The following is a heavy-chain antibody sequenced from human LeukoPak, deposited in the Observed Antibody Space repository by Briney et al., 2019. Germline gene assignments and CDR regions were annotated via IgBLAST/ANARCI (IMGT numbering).Heavy chain of an antibody. CDR2: ISGSGGST. D-gene: IGHD3-22*01. CDR1: GFTFSSYA. V-gene: IGHV3-23*01. Sequence: GGSLRLSCAASGFTFSSYAMSWVRQAPGKGLEWVSAISGSGGSTYYADSVKGRFTISRDNSKNTLYLQMNSLRAEDTAVYHCAKLPDYYDSSGLDYWGQGTLVTVSS. CDR3: AKLPDYYDSSGLDY. J-gene: IGHJ4*02.